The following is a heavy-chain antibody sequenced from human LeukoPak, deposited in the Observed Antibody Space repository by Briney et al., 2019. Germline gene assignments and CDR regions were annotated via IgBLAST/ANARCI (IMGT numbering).Heavy chain of an antibody. CDR2: ISWNSGGI. CDR3: AKVAKYYYGSETYYFFDY. Sequence: GGSLRLSCAASGFTLDDYAMHWVRQAPGKGLEWVSGISWNSGGIGYADSVKGRFTISRDNAKNSLYLQMNSLRVEDTAVYYCAKVAKYYYGSETYYFFDYWGQGTLVTASS. J-gene: IGHJ4*02. D-gene: IGHD3-10*01. V-gene: IGHV3-9*01. CDR1: GFTLDDYA.